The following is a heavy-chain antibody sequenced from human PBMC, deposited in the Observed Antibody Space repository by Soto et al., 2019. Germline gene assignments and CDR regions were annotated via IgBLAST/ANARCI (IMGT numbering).Heavy chain of an antibody. V-gene: IGHV4-31*03. Sequence: QVQLQESGPGLVKPSQTLSLTCTVSGGSISSGGYYWSWIRQHPGKGLEWIGHIYDSGTAYYSPSLGXRXTXSXXTSKNQFSLKVSSVTAADTAVYYCASYCGGACSGYWGQGTLVTVSS. D-gene: IGHD2-21*02. CDR2: IYDSGTA. J-gene: IGHJ4*02. CDR1: GGSISSGGYY. CDR3: ASYCGGACSGY.